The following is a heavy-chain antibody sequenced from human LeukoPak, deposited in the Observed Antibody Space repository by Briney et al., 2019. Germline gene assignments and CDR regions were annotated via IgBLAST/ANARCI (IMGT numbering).Heavy chain of an antibody. CDR1: GYTFTINA. V-gene: IGHV1-18*04. CDR2: ISGYNGNT. CDR3: ARDGRPYCGGDCYSDY. J-gene: IGHJ4*02. Sequence: VASVRVSSKPSGYTFTINAISGVRQAPGQGLERMVWISGYNGNTNSAQKFQGRVTITTDTSTSTAYMELRSLRSDDTAVYYCARDGRPYCGGDCYSDYWGQGTLVTVSS. D-gene: IGHD2-21*02.